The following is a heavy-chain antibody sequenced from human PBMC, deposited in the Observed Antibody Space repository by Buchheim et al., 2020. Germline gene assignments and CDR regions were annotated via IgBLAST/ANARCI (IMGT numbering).Heavy chain of an antibody. D-gene: IGHD6-13*01. J-gene: IGHJ4*02. CDR2: INPNSGGT. CDR3: ARVVPGGIAAAATDY. CDR1: GYTFTGYY. V-gene: IGHV1-2*02. Sequence: QVQLVQSGAEVKKPGASVKVSCKASGYTFTGYYMHWVRQAPGQGLEWMEWINPNSGGTNYAQKFQGSVTLTRDTSISTAYMELSRLRSDDTAVYYCARVVPGGIAAAATDYWGQGTL.